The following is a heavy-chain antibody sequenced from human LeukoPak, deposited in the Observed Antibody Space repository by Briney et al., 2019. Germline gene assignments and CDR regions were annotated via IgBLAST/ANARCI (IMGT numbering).Heavy chain of an antibody. Sequence: PGGSLRLSCAASGFTFSSYAMSWVRQAPGKGLEWVSYISSSSSTIYYADSVKGRFTISRDNAKNSLYLQMNSLRAEDTAVYYCARATYYDFWSGSITPYFDYWGQGTLVTVSS. CDR3: ARATYYDFWSGSITPYFDY. V-gene: IGHV3-48*01. CDR2: ISSSSSTI. J-gene: IGHJ4*02. CDR1: GFTFSSYA. D-gene: IGHD3-3*01.